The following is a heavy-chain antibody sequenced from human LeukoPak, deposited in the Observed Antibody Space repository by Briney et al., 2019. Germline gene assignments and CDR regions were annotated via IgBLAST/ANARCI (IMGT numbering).Heavy chain of an antibody. CDR3: ARDPFGTTGTTWFDP. CDR1: GYTFTGYY. CDR2: INPNSGGT. D-gene: IGHD1-1*01. V-gene: IGHV1-2*02. J-gene: IGHJ5*02. Sequence: GASVKVSCKASGYTFTGYYMHWVRQAPGQGLEWMGWINPNSGGTNYAQKFQGRVTMTRDTSISTAYMELSRLRSDDTAVYYCARDPFGTTGTTWFDPWGQGTLVTVSS.